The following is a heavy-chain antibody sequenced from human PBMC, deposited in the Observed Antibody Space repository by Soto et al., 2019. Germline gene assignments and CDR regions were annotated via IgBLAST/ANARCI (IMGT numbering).Heavy chain of an antibody. CDR3: ARGGGYGDYVYYYYYYYMDV. J-gene: IGHJ6*03. Sequence: EVQLVESGGGLVQPGGSLRLSCAASGFTFSSYWMSWVRQAPGKGLEWVANIKQDGSEKYYVDSVKGRFTISRDNAKNSLYLQMNSLRAEDTAVYYCARGGGYGDYVYYYYYYYMDVWGKGTTVTVSS. CDR1: GFTFSSYW. V-gene: IGHV3-7*04. D-gene: IGHD4-17*01. CDR2: IKQDGSEK.